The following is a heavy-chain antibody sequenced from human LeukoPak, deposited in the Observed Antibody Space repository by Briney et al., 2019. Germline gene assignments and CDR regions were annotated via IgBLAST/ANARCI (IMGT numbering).Heavy chain of an antibody. CDR1: GYTFTSYD. CDR3: ARVVGGVIAVLYYFDY. V-gene: IGHV1-8*01. J-gene: IGHJ4*02. Sequence: ASVKVSCKASGYTFTSYDINWVRQATGQGLEWMGWMNPNSGNTGYAQKFQGRVTMTRNTSISTAYMELSSLRSEDTAVYYCARVVGGVIAVLYYFDYWGQGTLLSVSS. CDR2: MNPNSGNT. D-gene: IGHD3-16*02.